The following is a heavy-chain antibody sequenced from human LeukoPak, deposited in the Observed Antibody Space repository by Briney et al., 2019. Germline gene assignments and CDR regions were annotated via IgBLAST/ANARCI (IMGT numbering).Heavy chain of an antibody. V-gene: IGHV1-69*05. J-gene: IGHJ4*02. CDR1: GGTFSSYG. CDR2: IIPIFGTA. Sequence: SVKVSCKASGGTFSSYGISWVRQAPGQALEWMGRIIPIFGTANYAQKFQGRVTITTDESTSTAYMELSSLRSEDTAVYFCARDSRTYQGSWIVATIELDYWGQGTLVTVSS. D-gene: IGHD5-12*01. CDR3: ARDSRTYQGSWIVATIELDY.